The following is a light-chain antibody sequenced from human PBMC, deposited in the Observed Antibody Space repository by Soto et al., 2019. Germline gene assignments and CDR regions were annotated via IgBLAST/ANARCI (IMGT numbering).Light chain of an antibody. Sequence: EKALTQSPVTLSLSPGERATLSCRASQSVSSNLAWYQQRPGQAPRLLIYGATTRASGVPDRFSGSGSGTEFILTISSLHSEDSAVYYCQQYDVWPALTFGGGTKVDLK. V-gene: IGKV3-15*01. CDR1: QSVSSN. CDR2: GAT. CDR3: QQYDVWPALT. J-gene: IGKJ4*01.